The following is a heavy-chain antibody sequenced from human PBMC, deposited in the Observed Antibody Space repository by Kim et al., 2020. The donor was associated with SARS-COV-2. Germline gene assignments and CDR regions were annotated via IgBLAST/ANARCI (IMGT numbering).Heavy chain of an antibody. D-gene: IGHD5-18*01. Sequence: NDNPSLMSRVTVSVATSKNQFSLKLSSVTAADTAVYYWATVERYSYGYHYWGQGTLVTVSS. V-gene: IGHV4-34*01. J-gene: IGHJ4*02. CDR3: ATVERYSYGYHY.